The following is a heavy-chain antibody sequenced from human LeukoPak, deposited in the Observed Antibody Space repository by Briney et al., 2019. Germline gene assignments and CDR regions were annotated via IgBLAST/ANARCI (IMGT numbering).Heavy chain of an antibody. CDR2: INPNSGGT. V-gene: IGHV1-2*02. CDR3: ARDRGYCSGGSCYLHREYYFDY. D-gene: IGHD2-15*01. J-gene: IGHJ4*02. CDR1: GYTFTSYY. Sequence: VASVKVSCKASGYTFTSYYMHWVRQAPGQGLEWMGWINPNSGGTNYAQKFQGRVTMTRDTSISTAYMELSRLRSDDTAVYYCARDRGYCSGGSCYLHREYYFDYWGQGTLVTVSS.